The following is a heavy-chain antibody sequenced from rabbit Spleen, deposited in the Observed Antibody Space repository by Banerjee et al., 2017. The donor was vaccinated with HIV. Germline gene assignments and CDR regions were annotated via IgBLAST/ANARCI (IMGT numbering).Heavy chain of an antibody. CDR2: IDTSDGDT. Sequence: LEESGGGLVKPGGTLTLTCTVSGFSFSSNWICWVRQAPGKGLEWIACIDTSDGDTDYANRPKGRFTISKTSSTTVTLQMTSLTAADTATYFCARDSGDWCFDVWGPGTLVTVS. CDR1: GFSFSSNW. J-gene: IGHJ2*01. CDR3: ARDSGDWCFDV. D-gene: IGHD1-1*01. V-gene: IGHV1S45*01.